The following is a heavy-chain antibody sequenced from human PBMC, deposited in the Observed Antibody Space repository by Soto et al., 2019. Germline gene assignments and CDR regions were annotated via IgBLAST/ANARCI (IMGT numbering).Heavy chain of an antibody. Sequence: QITLKESGPTLVKPTQTLTLTCTFSGFSLSSPAVGVNWIRQPPGKALEWLAFFYWDDAKQYSPSLRSRLTSTKDTSKTQVVLTMPNVDPVDTATYYCAHGSGWLSDYWGQGTLVTVSS. J-gene: IGHJ4*02. V-gene: IGHV2-5*02. CDR1: GFSLSSPAVG. CDR2: FYWDDAK. D-gene: IGHD6-19*01. CDR3: AHGSGWLSDY.